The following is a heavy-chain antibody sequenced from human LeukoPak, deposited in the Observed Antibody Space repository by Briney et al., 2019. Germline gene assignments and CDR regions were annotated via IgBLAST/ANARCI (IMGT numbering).Heavy chain of an antibody. D-gene: IGHD3-16*01. V-gene: IGHV3-43*02. J-gene: IGHJ6*02. CDR2: ISRNGGST. CDR3: ANVVGGPTSSYGMDV. CDR1: GFTFDDYA. Sequence: GGSLTLSCAASGFTFDDYAMHWVRQAPGKGLEWVSLISRNGGSTYYADSVKGRFTISRDNSKNSLYLQMNSLRTEDTALYYCANVVGGPTSSYGMDVWGQGTTVTVSS.